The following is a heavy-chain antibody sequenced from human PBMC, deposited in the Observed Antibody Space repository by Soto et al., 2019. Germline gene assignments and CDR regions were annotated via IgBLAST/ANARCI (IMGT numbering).Heavy chain of an antibody. CDR2: ISGSGANT. CDR1: GFSISSDA. D-gene: IGHD2-21*02. Sequence: PGGSLRLSCAASGFSISSDAMSWVRQAPGKGLEWVSGISGSGANTNYADSVKGRFAISIDNSKNTLYLQMSSPRAEDTAVYYCAKRQSGNFGPFDSWGQGTLVTVSS. CDR3: AKRQSGNFGPFDS. V-gene: IGHV3-23*01. J-gene: IGHJ4*02.